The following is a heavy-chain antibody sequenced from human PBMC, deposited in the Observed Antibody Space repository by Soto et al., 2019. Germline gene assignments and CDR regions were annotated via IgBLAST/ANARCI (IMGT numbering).Heavy chain of an antibody. Sequence: SETLSLTCAVYGGSFSGYYWSWIRQPPGKGLEWIGEINHSGSTNYNPSLKSRVTISVDTSKNQFSLKLSSVTAADTAVYYCARGGASGYCSSTGCYSPWFDPWGQGTLVTVSS. CDR2: INHSGST. CDR3: ARGGASGYCSSTGCYSPWFDP. D-gene: IGHD2-2*02. J-gene: IGHJ5*02. V-gene: IGHV4-34*01. CDR1: GGSFSGYY.